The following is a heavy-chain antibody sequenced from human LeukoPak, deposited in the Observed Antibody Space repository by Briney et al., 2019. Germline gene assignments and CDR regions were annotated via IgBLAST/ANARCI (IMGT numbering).Heavy chain of an antibody. Sequence: GGSLRLSCAASGFTLSSYSMNWVRQAPGKGLEWVSSISSSSSYIYYADSVKGRFTISRDNAKNSLYLQMNSLRAEDTAVYYCARDPRSMVRGVTPDYWGQGTLVTVSS. CDR1: GFTLSSYS. D-gene: IGHD3-10*01. CDR2: ISSSSSYI. CDR3: ARDPRSMVRGVTPDY. V-gene: IGHV3-21*01. J-gene: IGHJ4*02.